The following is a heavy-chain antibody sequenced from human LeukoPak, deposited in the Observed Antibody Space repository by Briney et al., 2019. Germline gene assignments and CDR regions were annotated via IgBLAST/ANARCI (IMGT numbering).Heavy chain of an antibody. CDR1: GYSFTSYW. V-gene: IGHV5-51*01. J-gene: IGHJ4*02. CDR2: IYPGDSDT. Sequence: GESLKISCKGSGYSFTSYWIGWVRQMPGKGLEWMGIIYPGDSDTRYSPSFQGQVTISADKSISTAYLQWSSLKASDTATYYCARLLGPDYDFWSGYWSWGQGTLVTVSS. CDR3: ARLLGPDYDFWSGYWS. D-gene: IGHD3-3*01.